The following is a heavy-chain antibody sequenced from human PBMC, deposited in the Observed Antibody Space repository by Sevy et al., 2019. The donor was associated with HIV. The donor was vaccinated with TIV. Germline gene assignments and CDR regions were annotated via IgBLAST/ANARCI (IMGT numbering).Heavy chain of an antibody. D-gene: IGHD2-2*01. J-gene: IGHJ4*02. V-gene: IGHV4-61*01. CDR3: ATNSSTSALDS. Sequence: SETLSLTCTVSGDSVSSGSSCWSWIRQSPGRGLEWIGYMYYSGGTNYNPSLKSRVTLSVDTSKKQLSLKLSSVTAADTAVYYCATNSSTSALDSWGQGTLVTVSS. CDR2: MYYSGGT. CDR1: GDSVSSGSSC.